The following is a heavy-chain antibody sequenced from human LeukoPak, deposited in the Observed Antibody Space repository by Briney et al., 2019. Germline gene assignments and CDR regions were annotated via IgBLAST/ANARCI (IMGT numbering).Heavy chain of an antibody. J-gene: IGHJ3*02. Sequence: SETLSLTCSVSGVSISAYYWSWIRQPAGKGLEWIGRIYPGESIYASENTNYNPSLKSRVTISVDTSKNQFSLKLSSVTAADTAVYYCARALTVLRYFDWTYAFDIWGQGTMVTVSS. V-gene: IGHV4-4*07. CDR2: IYPGESIYASENT. D-gene: IGHD3-9*01. CDR1: GVSISAYY. CDR3: ARALTVLRYFDWTYAFDI.